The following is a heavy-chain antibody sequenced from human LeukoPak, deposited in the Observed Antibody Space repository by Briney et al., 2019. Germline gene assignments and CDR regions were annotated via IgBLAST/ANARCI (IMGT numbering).Heavy chain of an antibody. J-gene: IGHJ4*02. CDR2: ISYDGSNK. CDR3: ARDVDPFGSGSYVEGFDY. CDR1: GFTFSSYG. D-gene: IGHD3-10*01. V-gene: IGHV3-30*03. Sequence: GRSLRLSCAASGFTFSSYGMHWVRQAPGKGLEWVAVISYDGSNKYYADSVKGRFTISRDISKNTLYLQMNSLRAEDTAVYYCARDVDPFGSGSYVEGFDYWGQGTLVTVSS.